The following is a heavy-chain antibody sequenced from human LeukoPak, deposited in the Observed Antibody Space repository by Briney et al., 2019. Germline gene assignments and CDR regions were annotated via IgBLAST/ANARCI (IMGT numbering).Heavy chain of an antibody. J-gene: IGHJ5*02. CDR1: GYTFTSYG. CDR2: IRAYNGNT. Sequence: ASVKVSCKASGYTFTSYGISWVRQAPGQGLEWMGWIRAYNGNTNYAQKLQGRVTMTTDTSTSTAYMELRSLRSDDTAVYYCARDAVPAAIGWFDPWGQGTLVTVSS. D-gene: IGHD2-2*01. V-gene: IGHV1-18*01. CDR3: ARDAVPAAIGWFDP.